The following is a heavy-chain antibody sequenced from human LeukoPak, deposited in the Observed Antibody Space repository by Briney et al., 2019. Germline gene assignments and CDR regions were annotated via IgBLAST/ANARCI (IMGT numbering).Heavy chain of an antibody. D-gene: IGHD2-2*01. CDR3: ARGAARYQLLWAFDI. Sequence: GGSLRLSCAASGFTFSSYSMNWVRQAPGKGLEWVSYISSSRSTIYYADSVKGRFTISRDNAKNSLYLQMNSLRAEDTAVYYCARGAARYQLLWAFDIWGQGTMVTVSS. CDR1: GFTFSSYS. CDR2: ISSSRSTI. J-gene: IGHJ3*02. V-gene: IGHV3-48*04.